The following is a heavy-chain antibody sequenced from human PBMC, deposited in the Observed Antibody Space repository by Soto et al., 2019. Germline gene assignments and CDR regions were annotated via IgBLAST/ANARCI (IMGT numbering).Heavy chain of an antibody. CDR3: ARPSDSSWFDP. V-gene: IGHV4-39*01. CDR2: IYYSGST. D-gene: IGHD6-13*01. CDR1: GGSISSSSYY. Sequence: SETLSLTCTVSGGSISSSSYYCGWIRQPPGKGLEWIGSIYYSGSTYYNPSLKSRVTISVDTSKNQFSLKLSSVTAADTAVYYCARPSDSSWFDPWGQGTLVTVSS. J-gene: IGHJ5*02.